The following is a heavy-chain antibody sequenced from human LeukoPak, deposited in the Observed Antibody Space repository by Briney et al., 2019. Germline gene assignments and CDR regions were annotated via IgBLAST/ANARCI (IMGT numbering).Heavy chain of an antibody. V-gene: IGHV1-69*05. Sequence: ASVKVSCKASGGTFSSYAISWVRQAPGQGPEWMGRIIPIFGTANYAQKFQGRVTITTDESTSTAYMELSSLRSEDTAVYYCASSYYDFWSGPRLYYYYYMDVWGKGTTVTVSS. D-gene: IGHD3-3*01. CDR3: ASSYYDFWSGPRLYYYYYMDV. CDR2: IIPIFGTA. CDR1: GGTFSSYA. J-gene: IGHJ6*03.